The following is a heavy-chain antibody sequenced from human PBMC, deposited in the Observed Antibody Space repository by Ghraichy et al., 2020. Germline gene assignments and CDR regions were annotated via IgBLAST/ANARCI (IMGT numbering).Heavy chain of an antibody. V-gene: IGHV3-66*04. CDR3: ARPWANGDYGY. CDR2: IYSGGSA. CDR1: GFTVSSNY. Sequence: GGSLRLSCAASGFTVSSNYMSWVRQAPGKGLEWVSVIYSGGSAYYADSVKGRFTISRDNSKNTLYLQMNSLRAEDTAVYYCARPWANGDYGYWGQGTLVTVSS. J-gene: IGHJ4*02. D-gene: IGHD4-17*01.